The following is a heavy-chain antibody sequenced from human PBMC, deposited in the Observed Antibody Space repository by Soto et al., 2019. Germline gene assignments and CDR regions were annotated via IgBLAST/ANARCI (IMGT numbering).Heavy chain of an antibody. V-gene: IGHV3-11*01. CDR3: AREVRTSGWFRRLDS. CDR2: ISGGGSTT. Sequence: QVQLVESGGGLVKPGGSLRLSCAVSGFTFNDYYMSWIRQAPGKGLEWISYISGGGSTTYHADSVRGRFTISRDNAKNSLFLQMNSLRAEDTAVYYCAREVRTSGWFRRLDSWGQGTLVTVSS. CDR1: GFTFNDYY. J-gene: IGHJ4*02. D-gene: IGHD6-19*01.